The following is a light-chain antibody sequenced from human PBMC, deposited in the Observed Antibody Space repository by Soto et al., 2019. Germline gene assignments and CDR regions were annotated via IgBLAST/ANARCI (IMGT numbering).Light chain of an antibody. V-gene: IGKV1-39*01. J-gene: IGKJ2*01. CDR3: QQSYSTPYT. CDR2: AAS. CDR1: QSISSY. Sequence: DIQMTQSPSSLSASVGDRVTITCRASQSISSYLNWFQLKPGKAPKLLIYAASTLQSGVPSRFSGSGSGTDFTLTISSPQPEDFPTYYCQQSYSTPYTFGQGTKLEIK.